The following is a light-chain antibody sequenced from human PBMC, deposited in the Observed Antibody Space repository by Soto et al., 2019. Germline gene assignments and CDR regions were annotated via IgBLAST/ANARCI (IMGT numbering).Light chain of an antibody. CDR3: QQYGVSPRT. CDR2: GAS. V-gene: IGKV3-20*01. CDR1: QSVSSSY. J-gene: IGKJ1*01. Sequence: EIVLTQSPGTLSLSPGERATLSCRASQSVSSSYLAWYQQKPGQAPRLLISGASSRASGIPDRFSGSGSGTDFTFTVSRLEPEDFAVYYCQQYGVSPRTFGQGTKVDIK.